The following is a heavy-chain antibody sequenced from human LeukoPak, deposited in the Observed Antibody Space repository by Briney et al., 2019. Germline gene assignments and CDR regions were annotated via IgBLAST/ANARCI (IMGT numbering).Heavy chain of an antibody. D-gene: IGHD6-6*01. V-gene: IGHV3-33*06. CDR2: MWYDGRKD. CDR1: GFSFSTYG. Sequence: PGKSLRLSCAASGFSFSTYGIHWVRQAPGKGLEWVAVMWYDGRKDYYADSVRGRFTISRDTSKNTLYLQMNNLRAEDTAVYYCAKDRETYEYTFDHWGQGTLVTVSS. J-gene: IGHJ4*02. CDR3: AKDRETYEYTFDH.